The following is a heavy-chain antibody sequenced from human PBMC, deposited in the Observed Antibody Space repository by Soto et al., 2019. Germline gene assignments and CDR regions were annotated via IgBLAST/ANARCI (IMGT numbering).Heavy chain of an antibody. Sequence: LRLSCAASGFTSRSFTMNWVRQAPGKGLEWVSTISSNSAYIYYTDALRGRFTISRDNAKNSLHLQMNSLRAEDTAVYYCTRDASRDSSARGWFDPWGPGTLVTVSS. CDR2: ISSNSAYI. D-gene: IGHD6-13*01. CDR3: TRDASRDSSARGWFDP. V-gene: IGHV3-21*01. CDR1: GFTSRSFT. J-gene: IGHJ5*02.